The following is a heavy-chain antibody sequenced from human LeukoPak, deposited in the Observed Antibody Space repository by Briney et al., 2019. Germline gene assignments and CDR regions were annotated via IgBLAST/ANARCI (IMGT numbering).Heavy chain of an antibody. D-gene: IGHD2-15*01. CDR2: IYTSGST. Sequence: SETLSLTCTVSGGSISSYYWSWIRQPAGKGLEGIGRIYTSGSTNYNPSLKSRVTMSVDTSKNQFSLKLSSVTAADTAVYYCARVGGGYCSGGSCEYYFDYWGQGTLVTVSS. CDR1: GGSISSYY. V-gene: IGHV4-4*07. CDR3: ARVGGGYCSGGSCEYYFDY. J-gene: IGHJ4*02.